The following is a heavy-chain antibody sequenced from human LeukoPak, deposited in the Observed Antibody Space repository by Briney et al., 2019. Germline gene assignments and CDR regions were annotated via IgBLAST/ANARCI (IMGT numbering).Heavy chain of an antibody. CDR2: ISYDGSNK. Sequence: PGGSLRLSCAACGFTFRSYAMHWVRQAPGKGLEWVAVISYDGSNKYYADSVKGRFTISRDNSKNTLYLQMNSLRAEDTAVYYCARDSGMDVWGQGTTVTVSS. V-gene: IGHV3-30-3*01. J-gene: IGHJ6*02. CDR1: GFTFRSYA. CDR3: ARDSGMDV.